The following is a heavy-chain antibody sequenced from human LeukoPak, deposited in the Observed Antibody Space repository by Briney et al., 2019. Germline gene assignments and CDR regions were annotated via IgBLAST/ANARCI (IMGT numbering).Heavy chain of an antibody. CDR1: GFSLSTSGVG. CDR3: AHSRAWNYYDSSGPYWGY. J-gene: IGHJ4*02. CDR2: IYWNDDK. V-gene: IGHV2-5*01. D-gene: IGHD3-22*01. Sequence: SGPTLVNPTQTLTLTCTFSGFSLSTSGVGVGWIRQPPGKALEWLALIYWNDDKRYSPSLKSRLTITKDTSKNQVVLTMTNMDPVDTATYYCAHSRAWNYYDSSGPYWGYWGQRTLVTVSS.